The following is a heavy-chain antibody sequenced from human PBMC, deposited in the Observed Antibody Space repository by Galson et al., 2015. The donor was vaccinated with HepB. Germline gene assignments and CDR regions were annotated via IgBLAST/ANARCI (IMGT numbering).Heavy chain of an antibody. J-gene: IGHJ4*02. D-gene: IGHD2-15*01. CDR1: GFSFSGYN. CDR3: ARDLILQRYCSGTSCYFDY. V-gene: IGHV3-48*01. Sequence: SLRLSCAASGFSFSGYNMNWVRQAPGKGLEWVSYISSSSSTMYYADSVKGRFTISRDNAKNSLYLQMNSLRAEDTAVYYCARDLILQRYCSGTSCYFDYWGQGTLVTVSS. CDR2: ISSSSSTM.